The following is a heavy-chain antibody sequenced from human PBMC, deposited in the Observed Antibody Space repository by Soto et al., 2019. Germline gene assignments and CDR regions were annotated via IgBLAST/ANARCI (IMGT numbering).Heavy chain of an antibody. CDR2: IYYSGST. V-gene: IGHV4-59*01. D-gene: IGHD3-16*01. Sequence: SETLSLTCTVSGGSISSYYWSWIRQPPGKGLEWIGYIYYSGSTNYNPSLKSRVTISVDTSKNQFSLKLSSVTAADTAVYYCARGVGANYYGMDVWGQGTTVTVSS. J-gene: IGHJ6*02. CDR3: ARGVGANYYGMDV. CDR1: GGSISSYY.